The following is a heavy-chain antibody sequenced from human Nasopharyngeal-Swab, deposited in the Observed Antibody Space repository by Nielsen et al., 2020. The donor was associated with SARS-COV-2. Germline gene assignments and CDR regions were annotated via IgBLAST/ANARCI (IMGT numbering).Heavy chain of an antibody. V-gene: IGHV1-24*01. J-gene: IGHJ3*01. CDR1: GYTLTVLP. Sequence: ASVKVSCKVSGYTLTVLPIHWVRQAPGNGLEWMGTVVPEDGEPIYAQNFQGRVTMTEDTSTYTAYLELSSLRSEDTAVYYCASEGSGVFGVVIYAFDLWGPGTLVTVSS. CDR2: VVPEDGEP. D-gene: IGHD3-3*01. CDR3: ASEGSGVFGVVIYAFDL.